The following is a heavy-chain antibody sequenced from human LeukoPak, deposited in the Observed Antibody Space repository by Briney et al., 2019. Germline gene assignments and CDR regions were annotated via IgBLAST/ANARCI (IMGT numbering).Heavy chain of an antibody. CDR3: AIMHGYYNGTGYWVQ. D-gene: IGHD3-9*01. V-gene: IGHV3-23*01. CDR1: GFTFASYG. J-gene: IGHJ1*01. Sequence: GGSLRLSCAASGFTFASYGMSWVRQAPGKGLEWVSFITTNGGRTSYADSVEGRFTISRDNPRNTLYMQMNSLRDEDTAVYYCAIMHGYYNGTGYWVQWGQGTLVTVSS. CDR2: ITTNGGRT.